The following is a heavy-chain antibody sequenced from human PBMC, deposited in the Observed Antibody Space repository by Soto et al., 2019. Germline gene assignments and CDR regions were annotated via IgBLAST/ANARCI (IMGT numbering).Heavy chain of an antibody. D-gene: IGHD3-22*01. Sequence: QVLLEESGPGLVKPSQTLSLTCTVSGGSVSSGYHYWSWIRQPPGKGLEWIGYVYYSGRTYYNPSLGSRVTISIDTSKNQFSLKLNPVTASDAAVYFCATESSGSSPLHFDFWGQGALVSVSS. J-gene: IGHJ4*02. CDR2: VYYSGRT. V-gene: IGHV4-30-4*01. CDR3: ATESSGSSPLHFDF. CDR1: GGSVSSGYHY.